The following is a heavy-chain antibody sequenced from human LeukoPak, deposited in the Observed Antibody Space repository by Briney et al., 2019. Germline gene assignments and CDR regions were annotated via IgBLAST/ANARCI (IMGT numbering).Heavy chain of an antibody. CDR3: ARAWEYYYGSGSYRGQPFDY. V-gene: IGHV4-34*01. Sequence: PSETLSLTCAVYGGSFSGYYWSWIRQPPGKGLEWVWEINHSGSTTYNPSLKSRVTISVDTSKNQFSLKLSSVTAADTAVYYCARAWEYYYGSGSYRGQPFDYLGQGTLVTVSS. CDR2: INHSGST. J-gene: IGHJ4*02. D-gene: IGHD3-10*01. CDR1: GGSFSGYY.